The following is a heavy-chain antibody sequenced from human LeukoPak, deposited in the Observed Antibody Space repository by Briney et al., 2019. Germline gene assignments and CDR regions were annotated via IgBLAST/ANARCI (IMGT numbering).Heavy chain of an antibody. D-gene: IGHD2-2*01. V-gene: IGHV5-51*01. CDR2: VYPGDSDT. J-gene: IGHJ4*02. CDR1: GYSFASYW. Sequence: GESLKISCKGSGYSFASYWIGWVRQMPGKGLEWMGVVYPGDSDTRYSPSFQGQVTISADKSISTAYLQWSSLKASDTAMYYCASMYCSSTSCPFDYWGQGTLVTVSS. CDR3: ASMYCSSTSCPFDY.